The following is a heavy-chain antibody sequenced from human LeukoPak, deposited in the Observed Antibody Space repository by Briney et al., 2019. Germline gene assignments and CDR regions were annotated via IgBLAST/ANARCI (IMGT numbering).Heavy chain of an antibody. J-gene: IGHJ4*02. V-gene: IGHV3-30*03. CDR2: ISCDGTSQ. CDR1: GFIFNNYG. D-gene: IGHD3-22*01. CDR3: ARPGYYYDSSGYYYFDY. Sequence: GGSLRLSCAASGFIFNNYGMQWVRQTPGKGLEWVTVISCDGTSQYYADSVKGRFTISRDDSKKTVYLQMNSLRAEDTAVYYCARPGYYYDSSGYYYFDYWGQGTLVTVSS.